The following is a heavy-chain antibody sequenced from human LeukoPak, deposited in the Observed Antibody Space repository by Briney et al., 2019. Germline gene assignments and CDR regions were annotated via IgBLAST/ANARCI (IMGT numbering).Heavy chain of an antibody. V-gene: IGHV3-30*18. J-gene: IGHJ3*02. Sequence: PGGSLRLSCAASGFTFSSYAMSWVRQAPGKGLEWLAVVSSGGSVQFYLDSVKGRFTVSRDNSKNTIYLQINSLRAEDTAAYYCTKEGVGAPAKYAFDIWGQGTVVTVSS. CDR2: VSSGGSVQ. CDR3: TKEGVGAPAKYAFDI. CDR1: GFTFSSYA. D-gene: IGHD4/OR15-4a*01.